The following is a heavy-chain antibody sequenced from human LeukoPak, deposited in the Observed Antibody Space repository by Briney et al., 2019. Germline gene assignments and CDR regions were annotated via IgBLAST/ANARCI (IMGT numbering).Heavy chain of an antibody. CDR2: ISYDGSNK. J-gene: IGHJ4*02. CDR3: AREQGSFDY. CDR1: GFTFSNTW. V-gene: IGHV3-30-3*01. Sequence: PGGSLRLSCAASGFTFSNTWMSWVRQAPGKGLEWVAVISYDGSNKYYADSVKGRFTISRDNSKNTLYLQMNSLRAEDTAVYYCAREQGSFDYWGQGTLVTVSS.